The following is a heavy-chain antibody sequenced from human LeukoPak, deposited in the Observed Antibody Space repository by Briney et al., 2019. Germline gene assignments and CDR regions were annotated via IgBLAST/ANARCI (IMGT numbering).Heavy chain of an antibody. V-gene: IGHV1-69*05. D-gene: IGHD6-13*01. CDR2: IIPIFGTA. CDR1: GGTFSSCA. CDR3: ARDSHIAAGTFDY. J-gene: IGHJ4*02. Sequence: ASVKVSCKASGGTFSSCAISWVRQAPGQGLEWMGGIIPIFGTANYAQKFQGRVTITTDESTSTAYMELSSLRSEDTAVYYCARDSHIAAGTFDYWGQGTLVTVSS.